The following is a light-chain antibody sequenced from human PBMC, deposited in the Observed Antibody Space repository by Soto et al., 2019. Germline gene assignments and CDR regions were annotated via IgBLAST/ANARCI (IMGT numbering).Light chain of an antibody. CDR3: CSYVGNFVV. J-gene: IGLJ2*01. V-gene: IGLV2-11*01. CDR1: SSDVGGYKY. Sequence: QSALTQPRSVSGSPGQSVTISCTGTSSDVGGYKYVSWYQQHPGKAPKLMIYDVIERPSGVPDRFSGSNSGNTASLTISGLQAEDEADYYCCSYVGNFVVFGGGTKVTVL. CDR2: DVI.